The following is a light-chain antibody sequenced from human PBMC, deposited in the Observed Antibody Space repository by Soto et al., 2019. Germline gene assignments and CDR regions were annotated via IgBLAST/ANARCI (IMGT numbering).Light chain of an antibody. CDR1: TSNIGTNT. CDR3: VAWDDGLNVV. Sequence: QSVLTQPPSVSGTPGQRVTISCSGGTSNIGTNTVNWYQQFPGTAPKVVIYSNYQRPSGVPDRFSGSKSGTSASLAINGLQSEDEADYYCVAWDDGLNVVIGGGTKLTVL. J-gene: IGLJ2*01. CDR2: SNY. V-gene: IGLV1-44*01.